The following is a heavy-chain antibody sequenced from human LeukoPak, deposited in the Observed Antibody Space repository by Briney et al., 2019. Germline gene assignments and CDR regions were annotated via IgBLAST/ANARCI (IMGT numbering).Heavy chain of an antibody. Sequence: PGGSLRLSCGASGFSFSDSWMSWARQAPGKGLEGVADINKDGSVKEYVDSVKGRFNISRDNAKNSLYLQMDCLRAEDTAVYYCATYTNWVAGDVWGQGTTVSVSS. J-gene: IGHJ6*02. CDR2: INKDGSVK. V-gene: IGHV3-7*01. CDR3: ATYTNWVAGDV. CDR1: GFSFSDSW. D-gene: IGHD7-27*01.